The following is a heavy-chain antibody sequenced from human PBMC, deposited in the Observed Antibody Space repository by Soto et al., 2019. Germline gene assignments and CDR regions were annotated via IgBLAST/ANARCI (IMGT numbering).Heavy chain of an antibody. Sequence: ASVKVSCKASGYTFTDFYIHWVRQAPGQGLEWMGWINPNSGSTNYAQKFQGWVTMTRDTSISTAHMELSGLRSDDTAVYYCARGGTEKKGYNWLDPWGQGTLVT. CDR1: GYTFTDFY. V-gene: IGHV1-2*04. CDR3: ARGGTEKKGYNWLDP. D-gene: IGHD1-1*01. J-gene: IGHJ5*02. CDR2: INPNSGST.